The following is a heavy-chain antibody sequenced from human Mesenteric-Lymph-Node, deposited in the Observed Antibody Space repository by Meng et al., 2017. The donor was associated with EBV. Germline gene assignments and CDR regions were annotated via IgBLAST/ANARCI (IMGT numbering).Heavy chain of an antibody. CDR3: ARDGYSGYDRIDY. CDR1: GYTFTGYG. V-gene: IGHV1-18*04. Sequence: QVHLVQSGGEVKKPWASVKVSCKASGYTFTGYGISWVRQAPGQGLEWMGWISAYNGNTKFAQKVQGRITMTTDTSTTTAYMELRSLRSDDTAVYYCARDGYSGYDRIDYWGQGTLVTVSS. D-gene: IGHD5-12*01. J-gene: IGHJ4*02. CDR2: ISAYNGNT.